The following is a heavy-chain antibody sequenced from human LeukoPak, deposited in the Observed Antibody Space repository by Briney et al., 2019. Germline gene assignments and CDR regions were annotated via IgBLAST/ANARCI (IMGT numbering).Heavy chain of an antibody. D-gene: IGHD4-11*01. CDR2: IKKDGSEK. CDR3: ARDYSDYGYFDL. V-gene: IGHV3-7*01. Sequence: GGSLRLSCAVSRFTFRSYGMSWVRQAPGKGPGWVGNIKKDGSEKNYVDSVKGRFTISRENAKNSLHLQMNSLRAEDTAVYYCARDYSDYGYFDLWGRGTLVTVSS. CDR1: RFTFRSYG. J-gene: IGHJ2*01.